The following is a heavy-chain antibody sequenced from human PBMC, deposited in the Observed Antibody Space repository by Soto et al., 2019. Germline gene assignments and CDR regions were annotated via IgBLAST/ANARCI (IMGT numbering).Heavy chain of an antibody. D-gene: IGHD6-19*01. V-gene: IGHV3-30-3*01. CDR2: ISQDGIKK. CDR3: TRDMYTSDYFVKWFEP. CDR1: GFSFSSYA. Sequence: QVRLVESGGGVVQPGRSLRLSCTASGFSFSSYAMYWFRQPPGKGLEWVAVISQDGIKKHSADSVKGRVTVSRDNSNHSLDLQLNSLRGEDTAMYYCTRDMYTSDYFVKWFEPWGHGSLGSVSS. J-gene: IGHJ5*02.